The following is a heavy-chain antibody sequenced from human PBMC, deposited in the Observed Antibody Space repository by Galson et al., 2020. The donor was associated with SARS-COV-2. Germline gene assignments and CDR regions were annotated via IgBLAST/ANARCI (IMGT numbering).Heavy chain of an antibody. J-gene: IGHJ4*02. CDR3: ARVHVSSWFGPFDY. CDR2: FSYTGST. D-gene: IGHD6-13*01. CDR1: GGSISSYY. Sequence: SETLSLTCTVSGGSISSYYWTWIRQPPGKGLEWIGYFSYTGSTNYNPSLKSRVTISVDTSKTQFSLKLSSVTAADTAVYYCARVHVSSWFGPFDYWGRGTLVTVSS. V-gene: IGHV4-59*01.